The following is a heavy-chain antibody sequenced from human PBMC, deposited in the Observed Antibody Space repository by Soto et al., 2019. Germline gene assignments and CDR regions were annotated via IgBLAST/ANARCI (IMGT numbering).Heavy chain of an antibody. V-gene: IGHV3-30-3*01. CDR3: VRDRGLYDSMRWFDY. CDR2: ISYDGNIE. Sequence: QVQLVESGGGVVQPGRSLRLSCAASGFNFISHSMNWVRQAPGKGLEWVAVISYDGNIEYYVDSVKGRFTISRDNSKNTLYLQMNSLRTEDTAVYFCVRDRGLYDSMRWFDYWGQGTLVTVTS. D-gene: IGHD3-22*01. CDR1: GFNFISHS. J-gene: IGHJ4*02.